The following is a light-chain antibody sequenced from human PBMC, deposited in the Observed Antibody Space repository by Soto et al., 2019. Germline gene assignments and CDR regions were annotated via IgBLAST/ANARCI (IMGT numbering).Light chain of an antibody. CDR3: SSYTSSSTRV. J-gene: IGLJ1*01. CDR2: EVS. V-gene: IGLV2-14*01. Sequence: QSVLTQPASVSVSPGQSITISCTGTSSDVGGYNFVSWYQQHPSEAPKLMIYEVSNRPSGVSSRFSGSKSGNTAAVTFSGLQADVEADSYCSSYTSSSTRVFGTGTKVIVL. CDR1: SSDVGGYNF.